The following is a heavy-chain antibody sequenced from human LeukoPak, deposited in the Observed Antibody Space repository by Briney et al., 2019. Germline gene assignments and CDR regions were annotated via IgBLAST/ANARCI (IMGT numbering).Heavy chain of an antibody. D-gene: IGHD2-2*02. CDR1: GYTFTGYY. V-gene: IGHV1-2*02. Sequence: ASVKVSCKASGYTFTGYYMHWVRQAPGQGLEWVGWINPNSGDTKYAQKFQGRVTITRDTSISTAYMELSRLRSDDTAVYYCAREGYCGSTSCYSQEKHFDYRGQGTLVTVSS. CDR3: AREGYCGSTSCYSQEKHFDY. CDR2: INPNSGDT. J-gene: IGHJ4*02.